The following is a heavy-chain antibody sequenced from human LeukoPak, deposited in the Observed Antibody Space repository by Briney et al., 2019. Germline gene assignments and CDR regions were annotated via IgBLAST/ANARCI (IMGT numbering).Heavy chain of an antibody. D-gene: IGHD2-15*01. Sequence: SETLSLTCAVYGGSFSGYYWSWIRQPPGKGLEWIGEVNNSGSTNYNPSLKSRVTISVDTSKNQFSLKLSPVTAADTAVYYCARGQLLGYCSGGSCLLYNWFDPWGQGTLVTVSS. V-gene: IGHV4-34*01. CDR1: GGSFSGYY. CDR2: VNNSGST. CDR3: ARGQLLGYCSGGSCLLYNWFDP. J-gene: IGHJ5*02.